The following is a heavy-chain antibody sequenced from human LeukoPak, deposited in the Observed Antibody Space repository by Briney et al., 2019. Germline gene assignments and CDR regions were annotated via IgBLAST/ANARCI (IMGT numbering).Heavy chain of an antibody. J-gene: IGHJ4*02. CDR1: GFSFSTYS. Sequence: PGGSLRLSCAASGFSFSTYSMNWLRQAPGKGLEWISYIRGDSSLIQYADSVKGRFTISRDNAKNSLYLQMNSLRAEDTAVYYCARGGYDTSNRDNYFDYWGQGTLVTVSS. V-gene: IGHV3-21*05. CDR2: IRGDSSLI. D-gene: IGHD5-12*01. CDR3: ARGGYDTSNRDNYFDY.